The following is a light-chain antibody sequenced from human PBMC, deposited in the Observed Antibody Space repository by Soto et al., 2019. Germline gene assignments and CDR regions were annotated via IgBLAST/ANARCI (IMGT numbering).Light chain of an antibody. Sequence: EIVLTQSPGTLSLSPGERATLSCRASQSVSSSYLAWYQQKPGQAPRLLIYGASSRATAIPDRFSGSGSGTDFTLTISRLEPEDFAEYYCQPYGSSPLTFGGGTKVEIK. CDR2: GAS. CDR1: QSVSSSY. J-gene: IGKJ4*01. V-gene: IGKV3-20*01. CDR3: QPYGSSPLT.